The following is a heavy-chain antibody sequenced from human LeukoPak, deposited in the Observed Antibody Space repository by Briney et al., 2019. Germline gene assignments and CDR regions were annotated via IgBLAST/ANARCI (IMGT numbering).Heavy chain of an antibody. D-gene: IGHD3-22*01. CDR1: GGSISSYY. CDR3: ARHGYYDSSGYCGFDY. V-gene: IGHV4-59*08. CDR2: SYYSGST. Sequence: SETLSLTCTVSGGSISSYYWSWIRQPPGKRLEWIGYSYYSGSTNYNPSLKSRVTISVDTSKNQFSLKLSSVTATDTAVYYCARHGYYDSSGYCGFDYWGQGTLVTVSS. J-gene: IGHJ4*02.